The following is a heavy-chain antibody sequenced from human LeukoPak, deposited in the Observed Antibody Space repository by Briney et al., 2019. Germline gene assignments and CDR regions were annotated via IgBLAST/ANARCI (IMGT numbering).Heavy chain of an antibody. Sequence: PSETLSLTCAVYGGSFSGYYWSWIRQPPGKGLEWIREINHSGSTNYNPSLKSRVTISVDTSKNQFSLKLSSVAAADTAVYYCARGYSIPFTWGQGTLVTVSS. J-gene: IGHJ5*02. CDR3: ARGYSIPFT. CDR1: GGSFSGYY. D-gene: IGHD2-15*01. CDR2: INHSGST. V-gene: IGHV4-34*01.